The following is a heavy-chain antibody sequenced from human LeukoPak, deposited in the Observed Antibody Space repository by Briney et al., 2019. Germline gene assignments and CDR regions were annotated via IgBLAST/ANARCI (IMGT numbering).Heavy chain of an antibody. Sequence: PGGSLRLSCAASGFTFSSYSMNWVRQAPGKGLEWVSSISSSSSYIYYAVSVKGRFTISRDNAKNSLYLQMNSLRAEDTAVYYCATLMVRGITIDYWGQGTLVTVSS. CDR1: GFTFSSYS. CDR3: ATLMVRGITIDY. J-gene: IGHJ4*02. V-gene: IGHV3-21*01. CDR2: ISSSSSYI. D-gene: IGHD3-10*01.